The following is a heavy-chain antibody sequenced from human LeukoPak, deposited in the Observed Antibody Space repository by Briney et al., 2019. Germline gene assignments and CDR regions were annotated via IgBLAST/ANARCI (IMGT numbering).Heavy chain of an antibody. J-gene: IGHJ4*02. CDR1: GFTFSSYA. CDR2: MSGSGDTT. V-gene: IGHV3-23*01. Sequence: GGSLRLSCAASGFTFSSYAMSWVRQAPGKGLEWVSSMSGSGDTTQYAPSVKGRFTISRDNAKKTLYLEMNSLRVEDTAVYYCARATWDSWGQGALVTVSS. D-gene: IGHD2-15*01. CDR3: ARATWDS.